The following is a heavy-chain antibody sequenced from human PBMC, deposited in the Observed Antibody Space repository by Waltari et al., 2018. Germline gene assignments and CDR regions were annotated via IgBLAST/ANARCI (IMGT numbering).Heavy chain of an antibody. CDR3: ARQSMIVVRGYFDY. CDR1: GGSISSSSYY. J-gene: IGHJ4*02. D-gene: IGHD3-22*01. CDR2: IYYSGST. V-gene: IGHV4-39*01. Sequence: QLQLQESSPGLVKPSETLSLTCTVSGGSISSSSYYWGWVRQPPGKGLEWIGSIYYSGSTYYNPSLKSRVTISVDTSKNQFSLKLSSVTAADTAVYYCARQSMIVVRGYFDYWGQGTLVTVSS.